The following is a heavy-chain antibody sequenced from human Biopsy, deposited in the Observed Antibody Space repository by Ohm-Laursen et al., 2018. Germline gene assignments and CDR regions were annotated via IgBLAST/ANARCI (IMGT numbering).Heavy chain of an antibody. V-gene: IGHV3-21*01. Sequence: SLRLSCAASGFTFSSYSMNWVRQAPGKGLEWISYISETSSHIYDADSVKGRFTVARDNAKNSLYLQLNSLRAEDTAVYYCARDSGRTAREGGMDVWGQGTTVTVSS. J-gene: IGHJ6*02. D-gene: IGHD3-10*01. CDR1: GFTFSSYS. CDR3: ARDSGRTAREGGMDV. CDR2: ISETSSHI.